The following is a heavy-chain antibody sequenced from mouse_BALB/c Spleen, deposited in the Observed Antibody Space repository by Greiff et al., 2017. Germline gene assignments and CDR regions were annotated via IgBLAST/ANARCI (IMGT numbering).Heavy chain of an antibody. CDR1: GYTFTDYE. V-gene: IGHV1-15*01. CDR3: TRKYGNSYWYFDV. D-gene: IGHD2-10*02. CDR2: IDPETGGT. J-gene: IGHJ1*01. Sequence: QVHVKQSGAELVRPGASVTLSCKASGYTFTDYEMHWVKQTPVHGLEWIGAIDPETGGTAYNQKFKGKATLTADKSSSTAYMELRSLTSEDSAVYYCTRKYGNSYWYFDVWGAGTTVTVSS.